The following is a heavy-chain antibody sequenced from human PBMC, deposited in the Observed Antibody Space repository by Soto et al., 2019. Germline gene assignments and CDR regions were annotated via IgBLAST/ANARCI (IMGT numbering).Heavy chain of an antibody. J-gene: IGHJ3*02. Sequence: QVQLVQSGAEVKKPGSSVKVSCKASGGTFSSYTISWVRQAPGQGLKWMGRIIPILGIPNYAQKFQGRVTITAAKSTSPGYMGLSSLASEDTAVYYCARERGVAGKTSDVFDIWGQGTMVTVSS. CDR1: GGTFSSYT. CDR3: ARERGVAGKTSDVFDI. D-gene: IGHD6-19*01. V-gene: IGHV1-69*02. CDR2: IIPILGIP.